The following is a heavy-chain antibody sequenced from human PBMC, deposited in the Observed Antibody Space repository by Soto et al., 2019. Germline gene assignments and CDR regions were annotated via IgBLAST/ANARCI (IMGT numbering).Heavy chain of an antibody. J-gene: IGHJ4*02. CDR1: GGSISNFY. D-gene: IGHD2-8*01. V-gene: IGHV4-59*01. CDR3: ARAPMVLSRSYFDS. CDR2: ISYSGHT. Sequence: SDPLSLTSTVSGGSISNFYWSWLRQPPGKRLEWLGYISYSGHTNYNPSLKSRVSISVDTSKNQLSLNLTSVTAADTAVYYCARAPMVLSRSYFDSWGQGTPVTVSS.